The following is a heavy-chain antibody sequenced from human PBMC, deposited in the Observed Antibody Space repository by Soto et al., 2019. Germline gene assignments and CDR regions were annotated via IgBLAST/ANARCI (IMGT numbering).Heavy chain of an antibody. CDR2: IIPIFGTA. Sequence: GASVKVSCKASGGTFSSYAISWVRQAPGQGLEWMGGIIPIFGTANYAQKFQGRVTITADESTSTAYMELSSLRSEDTAVYYCAAWXTDIVLMVYALGYYFDYWGLGTLVTVSS. J-gene: IGHJ4*02. D-gene: IGHD2-8*01. CDR3: AAWXTDIVLMVYALGYYFDY. V-gene: IGHV1-69*13. CDR1: GGTFSSYA.